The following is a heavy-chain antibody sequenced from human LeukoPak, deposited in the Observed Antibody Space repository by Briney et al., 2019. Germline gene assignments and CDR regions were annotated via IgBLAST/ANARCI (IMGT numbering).Heavy chain of an antibody. V-gene: IGHV3-66*01. CDR3: ARESGSYFPGY. CDR1: GFTVSSNH. J-gene: IGHJ4*02. D-gene: IGHD1-26*01. CDR2: IYSGGST. Sequence: QPGGSLRLSCAASGFTVSSNHMSWVRQAPGKGLEWVSVIYSGGSTYYADSVKGRFTISRDNSKNMLYLQMNSLRAEDTAVYYCARESGSYFPGYWGQGTLVTVPS.